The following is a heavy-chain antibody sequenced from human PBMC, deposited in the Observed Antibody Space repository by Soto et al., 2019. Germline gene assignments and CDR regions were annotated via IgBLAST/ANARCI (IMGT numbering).Heavy chain of an antibody. V-gene: IGHV4-34*01. CDR2: IKNSGST. J-gene: IGHJ5*02. CDR1: GGSFSGYY. D-gene: IGHD2-15*01. CDR3: SRGRRCSCGSCYYGRLSNWFDP. Sequence: QVQLQQWGAGLLKPSETLSLTCAVYGGSFSGYYWSWIRQPPGKGLEWIGEIKNSGSTNYNPSLKRRVTISVDPSMNQFSLKHSSVTAADTAVNYCSRGRRCSCGSCYYGRLSNWFDPWGQGTLFTVSS.